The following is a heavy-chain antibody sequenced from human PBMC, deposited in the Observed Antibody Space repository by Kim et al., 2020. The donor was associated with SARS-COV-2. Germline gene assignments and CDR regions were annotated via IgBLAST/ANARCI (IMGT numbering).Heavy chain of an antibody. J-gene: IGHJ4*02. CDR3: AREWGYWDGSYSY. Sequence: YADSVKGRFTIYRDNAKNTLYLQMNSLRAEDTAVYYCAREWGYWDGSYSYWGQGTLVTVSS. D-gene: IGHD1-26*01. V-gene: IGHV3-74*01.